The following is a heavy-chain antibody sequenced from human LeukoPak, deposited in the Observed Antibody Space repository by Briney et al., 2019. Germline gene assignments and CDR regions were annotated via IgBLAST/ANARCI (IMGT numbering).Heavy chain of an antibody. CDR1: GFTFSSYA. CDR3: AREAVTAKTFSLDY. Sequence: GGSLRLSCAASGFTFSSYAMSWVRQAPGKGLEWVSSISSSSSYIYYADSVKGRFTISRDNAKNSLYLQMNSLRAEDTAVYYCAREAVTAKTFSLDYWGQGTLVTVSS. CDR2: ISSSSSYI. V-gene: IGHV3-21*01. D-gene: IGHD2-21*02. J-gene: IGHJ4*02.